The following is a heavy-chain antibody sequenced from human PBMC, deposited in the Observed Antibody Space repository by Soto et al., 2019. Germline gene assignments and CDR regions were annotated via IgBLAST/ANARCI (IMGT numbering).Heavy chain of an antibody. J-gene: IGHJ4*02. CDR2: IYYSGST. Sequence: QLQLQESGPGLVKPSETLSLTCSVSGGSISSSSYYWAWIRQPPGKGLEGIGSIYYSGSTYYNPSLKSRVTISVDTSKKHFSRHLGSVTAADTAVYYCANHDYNILTGYQAGYFDYRGQGTLVTVSS. V-gene: IGHV4-39*01. CDR3: ANHDYNILTGYQAGYFDY. D-gene: IGHD3-9*01. CDR1: GGSISSSSYY.